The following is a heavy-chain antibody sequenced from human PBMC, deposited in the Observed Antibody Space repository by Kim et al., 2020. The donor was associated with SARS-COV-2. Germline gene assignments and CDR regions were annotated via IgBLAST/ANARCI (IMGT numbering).Heavy chain of an antibody. Sequence: VKGRFTISRDNTKNAQYLQMNSPRAEDTAVYYCASHYYYDSSGYYYAFDIWGQGTMVTVSS. CDR3: ASHYYYDSSGYYYAFDI. D-gene: IGHD3-22*01. V-gene: IGHV3-30*01. J-gene: IGHJ3*02.